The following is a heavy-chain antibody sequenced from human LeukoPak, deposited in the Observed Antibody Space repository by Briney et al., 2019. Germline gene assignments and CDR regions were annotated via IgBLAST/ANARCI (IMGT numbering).Heavy chain of an antibody. Sequence: SETLSHTCTVSGGSISSSSYYWGWIRQPPGKGLEWIGSIYYSGSTYYNPSLKSRVTISVDTSKNQFSLKLSSVTAADTAVYYCARHALGYCSSTSCSFFDYWGQGTLVTVSS. J-gene: IGHJ4*02. CDR1: GGSISSSSYY. CDR3: ARHALGYCSSTSCSFFDY. V-gene: IGHV4-39*01. CDR2: IYYSGST. D-gene: IGHD2-2*01.